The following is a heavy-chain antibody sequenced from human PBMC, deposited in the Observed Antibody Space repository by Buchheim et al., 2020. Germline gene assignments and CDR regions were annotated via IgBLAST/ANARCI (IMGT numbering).Heavy chain of an antibody. CDR3: AVTVDTAFYYYYGMDV. CDR2: TYYSGST. V-gene: IGHV4-61*01. J-gene: IGHJ6*02. CDR1: GGSVSSGSYY. Sequence: QVQLQESGPGLVKPSETLSLTCTVSGGSVSSGSYYWSWIRQPPGKGLEWIGYTYYSGSTNYNPSLKSRVTISVDTSKNQFSLKLSSVTAADTAVYYCAVTVDTAFYYYYGMDVWGQGTT. D-gene: IGHD5-18*01.